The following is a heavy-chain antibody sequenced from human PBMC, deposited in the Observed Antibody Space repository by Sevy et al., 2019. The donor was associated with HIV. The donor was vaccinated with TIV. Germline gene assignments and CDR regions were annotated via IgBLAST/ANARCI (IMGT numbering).Heavy chain of an antibody. V-gene: IGHV4-59*13. J-gene: IGHJ4*02. CDR2: IYYSGGT. CDR3: VRASHYFDSSGYYRTPYYFDY. Sequence: SETLSLTCTVSRGSISVYFWTWIRQPPGKGLEWIGHIYYSGGTNYNPSLKNRVTISVDSSKNQFSLKLNSVTAADTAVYYCVRASHYFDSSGYYRTPYYFDYWGQGTLVTVSS. D-gene: IGHD3-22*01. CDR1: RGSISVYF.